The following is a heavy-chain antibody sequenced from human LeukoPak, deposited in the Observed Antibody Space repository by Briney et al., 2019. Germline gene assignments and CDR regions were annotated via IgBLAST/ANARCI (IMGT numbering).Heavy chain of an antibody. CDR1: GFTFSDYY. V-gene: IGHV3-11*04. CDR3: ARDLSYYYDSSGYLGY. D-gene: IGHD3-22*01. CDR2: ISSSGSTI. Sequence: GGSLRLSGAASGFTFSDYYMSWIRQAPGKGLEWVSYISSSGSTIYYADSVKGRFTISRDNAKNSLYLQMNSLRAEDTAVYYCARDLSYYYDSSGYLGYWGQGTLVTVSS. J-gene: IGHJ4*02.